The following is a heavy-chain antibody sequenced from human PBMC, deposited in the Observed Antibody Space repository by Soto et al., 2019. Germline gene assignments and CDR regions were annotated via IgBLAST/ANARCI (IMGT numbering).Heavy chain of an antibody. V-gene: IGHV1-69*01. D-gene: IGHD5-18*01. CDR3: ARDRKDTAMVMDYYYYGMDV. CDR1: GGTFSSYA. Sequence: QVQLVQSGAEVKKPGSSVKVSCKASGGTFSSYAISWVRQAPGQGLEWMGGIIPIFGTANYAQKFQGRVTITADESTSTDYMELSSLRSEDTAVYYCARDRKDTAMVMDYYYYGMDVWGQGTTVTVSS. CDR2: IIPIFGTA. J-gene: IGHJ6*02.